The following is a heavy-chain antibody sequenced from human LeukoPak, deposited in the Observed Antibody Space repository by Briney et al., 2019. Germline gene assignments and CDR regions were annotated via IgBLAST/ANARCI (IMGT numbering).Heavy chain of an antibody. CDR3: ARHKPAPVPYFDY. D-gene: IGHD2-2*01. Sequence: SETLSLTCTVSGGSISSSSYYWGWIRQPPGKGLEWIGSIYYSGSTYYNPSLKSRVTISVDTSKNQFSLKLSSVTAADTAVYYCARHKPAPVPYFDYWGQGTLVTVSS. CDR2: IYYSGST. V-gene: IGHV4-39*01. CDR1: GGSISSSSYY. J-gene: IGHJ4*02.